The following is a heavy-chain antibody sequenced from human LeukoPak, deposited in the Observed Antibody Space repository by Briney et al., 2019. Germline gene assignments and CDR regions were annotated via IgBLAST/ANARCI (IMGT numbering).Heavy chain of an antibody. D-gene: IGHD3-3*01. V-gene: IGHV3-48*01. CDR2: IRDSGTT. CDR3: ARGGDFWSGYSNWFDP. J-gene: IGHJ5*02. CDR1: GFTLSTYP. Sequence: GGSLRLSCAASGFTLSTYPMNWVRQAPGKGLEWISHIRDSGTTDYADSVKGRFTISRDNAKDSLYLQLSSLRAEDTAVYYCARGGDFWSGYSNWFDPWGQGTLVTVSS.